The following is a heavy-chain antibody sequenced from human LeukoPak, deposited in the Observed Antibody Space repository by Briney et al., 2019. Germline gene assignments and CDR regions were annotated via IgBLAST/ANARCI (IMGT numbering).Heavy chain of an antibody. CDR1: GGSISSYY. V-gene: IGHV4-59*08. J-gene: IGHJ3*02. D-gene: IGHD5-24*01. CDR3: ARLGAKMATIRDAFDI. Sequence: SETLSLTCTVSGGSISSYYWSWIRQPPRKGLEWIGYIYYSGSTNSNPSPTSRGTISVDTSKNQFSLKLSSVSAADTAVYCCARLGAKMATIRDAFDIWGQGTMVTVS. CDR2: IYYSGST.